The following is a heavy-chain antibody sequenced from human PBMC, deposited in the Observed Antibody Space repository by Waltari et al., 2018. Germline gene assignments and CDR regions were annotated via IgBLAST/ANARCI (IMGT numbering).Heavy chain of an antibody. J-gene: IGHJ6*03. D-gene: IGHD3-10*01. CDR3: ARGAPYHYGSGRKYYMDV. Sequence: QVPLQQWGAGLLNPSEPLSLTCGVHGGTFSYYSWTWIRHPPGKGLEGIGEIYHSGSTNYNPSLKSRVTISVQMSKNQFSLKLTSLTAADTAVYYCARGAPYHYGSGRKYYMDVWDKGTTVTVSS. V-gene: IGHV4-34*01. CDR2: IYHSGST. CDR1: GGTFSYYS.